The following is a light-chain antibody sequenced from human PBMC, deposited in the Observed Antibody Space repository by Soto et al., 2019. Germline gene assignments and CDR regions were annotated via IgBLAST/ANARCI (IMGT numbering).Light chain of an antibody. Sequence: EIVMTQSPATLSVSPGERVTLSCRASQSVFSSLAWYQQKPGQAPRLLIYGAATRATGIPARFSGSGSGTDFTLTISSLQSEDLAVYFCQQYHPWPAFGRGTRVEIK. V-gene: IGKV3-15*01. CDR3: QQYHPWPA. CDR1: QSVFSS. CDR2: GAA. J-gene: IGKJ4*02.